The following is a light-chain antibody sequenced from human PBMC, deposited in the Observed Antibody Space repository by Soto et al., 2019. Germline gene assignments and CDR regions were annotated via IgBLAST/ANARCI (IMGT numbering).Light chain of an antibody. CDR3: QHYNSYST. J-gene: IGKJ1*01. V-gene: IGKV1-5*01. Sequence: DIQMTQSPSTLSASVGDRVTITCRASQSIMSWLAWYQQKPGKAPKLPIYDASSLESGVPSRFSGSGSGTEFTLTISSLQPDDFATYYCQHYNSYSTFGQGTKV. CDR2: DAS. CDR1: QSIMSW.